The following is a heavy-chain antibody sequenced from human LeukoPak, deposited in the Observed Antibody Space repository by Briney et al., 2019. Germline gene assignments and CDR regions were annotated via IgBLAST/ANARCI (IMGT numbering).Heavy chain of an antibody. J-gene: IGHJ4*02. CDR2: ISYDGSNK. CDR3: AKGTYSLGDY. Sequence: GRSLRLSCAASGFTFSNYGMHWVRQAPGKGLEWVAVISYDGSNKYYVDSVKGRFTISRDNSKNTLYLQMNSLKSEDTAVYYCAKGTYSLGDYWGQGTLVTVSS. CDR1: GFTFSNYG. V-gene: IGHV3-30*18. D-gene: IGHD1-26*01.